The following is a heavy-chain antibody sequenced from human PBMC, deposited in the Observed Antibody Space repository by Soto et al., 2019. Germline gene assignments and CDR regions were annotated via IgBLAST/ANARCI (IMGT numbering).Heavy chain of an antibody. J-gene: IGHJ4*02. D-gene: IGHD4-17*01. CDR2: IQSKTDGGTT. Sequence: GGSLRLSCAASGFTFSNAWMSWVRQAPGKGLGWVGRIQSKTDGGTTDYAAPVQGRFNISRDDSKNTLYLQMNSLKTEDTAVYYCTTSAPYDYGNFHFDYWGQGTLVTVSS. CDR3: TTSAPYDYGNFHFDY. V-gene: IGHV3-15*01. CDR1: GFTFSNAW.